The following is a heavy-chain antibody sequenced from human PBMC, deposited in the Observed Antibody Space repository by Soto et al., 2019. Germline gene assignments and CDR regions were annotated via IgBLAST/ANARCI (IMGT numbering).Heavy chain of an antibody. CDR1: GGSISSYY. V-gene: IGHV4-59*01. J-gene: IGHJ6*02. CDR2: IYYSGST. Sequence: PSETLSLTCTVSGGSISSYYWSWIRQPPGKGLEWIGYIYYSGSTNYNPSLKSRATISVDTSKNQFSLKLSSVTAADTAVYYCARDLVPAPEGYYGMDVWGQGTTVTVSS. D-gene: IGHD2-21*01. CDR3: ARDLVPAPEGYYGMDV.